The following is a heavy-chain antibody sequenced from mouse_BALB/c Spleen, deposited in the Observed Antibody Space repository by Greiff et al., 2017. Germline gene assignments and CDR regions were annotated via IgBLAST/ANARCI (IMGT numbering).Heavy chain of an antibody. D-gene: IGHD2-14*01. CDR2: IYPGGGYT. J-gene: IGHJ3*01. V-gene: IGHV1-63*02. CDR1: GYTFTNYW. Sequence: QVQLQQSGAELVRPGTSVKISCKASGYTFTNYWLGWVKQRPGHGLEWIGDIYPGGGYTNYNEKFKGKATLTADTSSSTAYMQLSSLTSEDSAVYFCARRYDGAWFAYWGQGTLVTVSA. CDR3: ARRYDGAWFAY.